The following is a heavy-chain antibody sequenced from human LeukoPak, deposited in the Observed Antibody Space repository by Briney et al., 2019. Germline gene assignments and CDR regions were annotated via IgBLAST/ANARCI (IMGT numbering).Heavy chain of an antibody. J-gene: IGHJ5*02. Sequence: GESLKISCKASGYSFTNYWIGWVRQKPGKGLEWMGIIQPGDSDTRYSPSFQGQVTISVDKSISTAYLRWSSLTASDTAMYYCARMYECVKGVCYRYFDNWGQGTLVTVSS. V-gene: IGHV5-51*01. CDR2: IQPGDSDT. D-gene: IGHD2-8*01. CDR3: ARMYECVKGVCYRYFDN. CDR1: GYSFTNYW.